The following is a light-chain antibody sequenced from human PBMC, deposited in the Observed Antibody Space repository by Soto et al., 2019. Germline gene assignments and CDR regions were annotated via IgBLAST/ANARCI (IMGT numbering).Light chain of an antibody. CDR1: QSVSSN. CDR2: GAS. CDR3: QQYKNWPRT. V-gene: IGKV3-15*01. Sequence: EIVMTQSPATLSVSPGERATLSCRASQSVSSNLAWYQQKPGQAPRLLIYGASTRATGIPARFSGSGSGTEFTLTIGSLQSEDFAFYYCQQYKNWPRTFGQGTKVEIK. J-gene: IGKJ1*01.